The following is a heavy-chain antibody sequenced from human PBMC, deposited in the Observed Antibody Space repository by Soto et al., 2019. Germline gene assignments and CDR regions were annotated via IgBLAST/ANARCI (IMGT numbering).Heavy chain of an antibody. V-gene: IGHV3-21*01. D-gene: IGHD4-17*01. CDR1: GFTFSSYS. J-gene: IGHJ4*02. CDR2: IGGSSDSI. Sequence: PGGSLRLSCAASGFTFSSYSMNWVRQAPGKGLEWVSSIGGSSDSISYADLVMGRFTISRDNAQMSLYLQMSSLRAEDRAVYYCATELYGDYAIDSWGQGTLVTVSS. CDR3: ATELYGDYAIDS.